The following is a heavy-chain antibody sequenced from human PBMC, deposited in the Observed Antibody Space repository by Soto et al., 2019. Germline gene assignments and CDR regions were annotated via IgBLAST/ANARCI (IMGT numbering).Heavy chain of an antibody. J-gene: IGHJ4*02. Sequence: QITLKESGPTLVKPTQTLTLTCTFSGFSLSTSGVGVGWIRQPPEKALEWLALIYWDDDKRYSPSLKSSLTNTNHTSKIQVVLTMTNVAPVDTATYYCAHTRYYGSRWYPLDFDYWGQGTLVTVSS. CDR2: IYWDDDK. CDR3: AHTRYYGSRWYPLDFDY. D-gene: IGHD6-13*01. V-gene: IGHV2-5*02. CDR1: GFSLSTSGVG.